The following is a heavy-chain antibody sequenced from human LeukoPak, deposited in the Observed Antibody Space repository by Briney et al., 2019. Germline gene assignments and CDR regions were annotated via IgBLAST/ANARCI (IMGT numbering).Heavy chain of an antibody. CDR2: IKQDGSGK. V-gene: IGHV3-7*01. CDR1: GFTFSSHW. Sequence: GGSLRLSCAASGFTFSSHWMNWVRQAPGKGLEWVANIKQDGSGKYYVDSVKGRFTISRDNAKNSLYLQMNSLRAEDTAVYYCARERYSGYDFWVSGMDVWGQGTTVTVSS. CDR3: ARERYSGYDFWVSGMDV. D-gene: IGHD5-12*01. J-gene: IGHJ6*02.